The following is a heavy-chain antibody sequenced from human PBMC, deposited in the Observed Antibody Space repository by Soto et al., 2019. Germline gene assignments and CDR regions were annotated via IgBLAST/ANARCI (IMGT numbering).Heavy chain of an antibody. J-gene: IGHJ5*02. CDR3: ARDHSGPKRNWFDP. Sequence: SQTLPLTCAISGDSVSSNSAAWNWNRQSPSRGLEWLGRTYYRSKWYNDYAVSVKSRITINPDASKIQFSLQLNSVTTEDTAVYYCARDHSGPKRNWFDPWGQGTLVTVSS. CDR1: GDSVSSNSAA. D-gene: IGHD1-26*01. V-gene: IGHV6-1*01. CDR2: TYYRSKWYN.